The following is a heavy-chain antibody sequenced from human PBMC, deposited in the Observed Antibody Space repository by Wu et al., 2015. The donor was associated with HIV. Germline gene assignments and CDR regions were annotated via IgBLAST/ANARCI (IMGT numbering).Heavy chain of an antibody. J-gene: IGHJ6*02. V-gene: IGHV1-69*13. CDR1: GGTFKNNA. Sequence: QVHLVQSGGEVKKPGASVKVSCKASGGTFKNNAINWVRQAPGEGLEWMGRITPLFGRPNYAQRFQGRVTITADESTSTAYMELSSLKSEDTAIYYCAKTNRIVTNGIDFYHYYGMDVWGQGTTVTVS. CDR2: ITPLFGRP. CDR3: AKTNRIVTNGIDFYHYYGMDV. D-gene: IGHD1-1*01.